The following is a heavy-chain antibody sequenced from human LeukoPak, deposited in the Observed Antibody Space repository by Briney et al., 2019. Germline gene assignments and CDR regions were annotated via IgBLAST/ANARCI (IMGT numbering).Heavy chain of an antibody. CDR3: ARVRLWFGELSAFDY. V-gene: IGHV4-39*07. D-gene: IGHD3-10*01. Sequence: SETLSLTCTVSGGSISSSNYYWGWIRQPPGKGLEWIGTIYSSGSTYSNPSLKSRVSISLDTSKNQFSLKLNSVTAADTAVYYCARVRLWFGELSAFDYWGQGTLVTVSS. CDR2: IYSSGST. J-gene: IGHJ4*02. CDR1: GGSISSSNYY.